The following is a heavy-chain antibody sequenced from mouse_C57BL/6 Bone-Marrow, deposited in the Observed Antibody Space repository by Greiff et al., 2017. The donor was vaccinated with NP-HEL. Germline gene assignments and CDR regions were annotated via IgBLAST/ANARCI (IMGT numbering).Heavy chain of an antibody. Sequence: QVQLQQSGAELVKPGASVKLSCKASGYTFTAYTIHWVQQRSGQGLEWIGWFYPGSGSIKYNEKFKDKATLTADKSSRTVYMELSRLTSEDSAVYFCARHEEGTGYRPGGYFDYWGQGTTLTVSS. V-gene: IGHV1-62-2*01. CDR2: FYPGSGSI. CDR3: ARHEEGTGYRPGGYFDY. CDR1: GYTFTAYT. J-gene: IGHJ2*01.